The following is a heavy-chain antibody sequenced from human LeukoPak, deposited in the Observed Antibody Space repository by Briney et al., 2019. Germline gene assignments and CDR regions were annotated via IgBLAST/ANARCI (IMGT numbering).Heavy chain of an antibody. Sequence: GGSLRLSCAASGFTFSSYSMNWVRQAPGKGLEWVSSISSSSSYIYYADPVKGRFTISRDNAKNSLYLQMNSLRAEDTAVYYCARAAVAAAGKVSRYYYYGMDVWGQGTTVTVSS. CDR1: GFTFSSYS. V-gene: IGHV3-21*01. CDR2: ISSSSSYI. CDR3: ARAAVAAAGKVSRYYYYGMDV. J-gene: IGHJ6*02. D-gene: IGHD6-13*01.